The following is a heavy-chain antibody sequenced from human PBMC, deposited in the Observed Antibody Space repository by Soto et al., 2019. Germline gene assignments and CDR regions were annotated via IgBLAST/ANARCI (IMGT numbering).Heavy chain of an antibody. CDR2: ITSGGGST. D-gene: IGHD3-9*01. V-gene: IGHV3-23*01. J-gene: IGHJ2*01. Sequence: EVQLLESGGGLVQPGGSLRLSCAASGLTFSSYAMSWVRQAPGKGLEWVSGITSGGGSTYYADSVKGRFTVSRDKSKNTLFLQMNSLRAEDTALYYCAKIPPASDWSDITGYQWYFDLWGRGTLVTVSS. CDR1: GLTFSSYA. CDR3: AKIPPASDWSDITGYQWYFDL.